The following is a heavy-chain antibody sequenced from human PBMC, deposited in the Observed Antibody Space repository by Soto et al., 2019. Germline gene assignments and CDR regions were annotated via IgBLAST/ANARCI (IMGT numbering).Heavy chain of an antibody. Sequence: GGSLRLSCAASGFTFRRHGMHWVRQAPGKGLEWLTIISYDGIQKFYTESVKGRFTITRDNSKNMVFLQMNSLRAEETAVYYCEKHAWKEVHATDGFDIWGQGTMVTVSS. V-gene: IGHV3-30*18. D-gene: IGHD1-1*01. CDR2: ISYDGIQK. CDR1: GFTFRRHG. CDR3: EKHAWKEVHATDGFDI. J-gene: IGHJ3*02.